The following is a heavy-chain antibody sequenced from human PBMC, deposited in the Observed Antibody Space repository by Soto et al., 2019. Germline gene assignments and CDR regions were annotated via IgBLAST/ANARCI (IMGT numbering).Heavy chain of an antibody. Sequence: EVQLVESGGGLVQPGGSLRLSCAASGFTVTSHYMSWVRQAPGKGLEWVSVIYSGGSTYYAVSVKGRFTISRDNSKNTLYLQMNSLRAEDTAVSYCARDLYFDYWGQGTLVTVSS. J-gene: IGHJ4*02. V-gene: IGHV3-66*01. CDR1: GFTVTSHY. CDR3: ARDLYFDY. CDR2: IYSGGST.